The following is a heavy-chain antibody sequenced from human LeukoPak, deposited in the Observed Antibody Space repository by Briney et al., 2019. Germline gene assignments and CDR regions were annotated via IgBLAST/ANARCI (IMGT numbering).Heavy chain of an antibody. V-gene: IGHV3-20*04. D-gene: IGHD2-15*01. CDR1: GLILEDYG. CDR3: ARDLETRRTYSVDY. Sequence: PGGSLGLPCAASGLILEDYGMVWVRQAPGKGLEWVSAINWNGGTIGYADSVKGRFTFSRDNAKNSLYLQMNSLRSVDTALYYCARDLETRRTYSVDYWGQGTLVTVSS. CDR2: INWNGGTI. J-gene: IGHJ4*02.